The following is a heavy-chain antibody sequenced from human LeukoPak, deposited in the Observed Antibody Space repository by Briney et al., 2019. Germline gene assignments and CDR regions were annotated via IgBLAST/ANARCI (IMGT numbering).Heavy chain of an antibody. Sequence: GGSLRLSCAASGFTFSDYYMSWIRQAPGKGLEWISYISNSGTTIYYADSVRGRFTISRDNAKDSLYLQMNSLRVEDTAVYYCAAWDFWSGSGIYYWGQGALVTVSS. CDR2: ISNSGTTI. V-gene: IGHV3-11*01. CDR3: AAWDFWSGSGIYY. D-gene: IGHD3-3*01. CDR1: GFTFSDYY. J-gene: IGHJ4*02.